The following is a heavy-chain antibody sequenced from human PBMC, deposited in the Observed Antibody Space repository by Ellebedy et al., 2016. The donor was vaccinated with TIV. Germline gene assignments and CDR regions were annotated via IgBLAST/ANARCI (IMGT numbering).Heavy chain of an antibody. CDR2: IHKDGGER. CDR1: EFYFGDDW. D-gene: IGHD6-13*01. Sequence: GESLKISCAAFEFYFGDDWMSWVRQAPGKGLEWVATIHKDGGERYYVDSVKGRFTVSRDNTRDMLFLEMSSLKADDTGIYYGVRGGARSSWYWRLWGQGTLVTVSA. J-gene: IGHJ4*02. V-gene: IGHV3-7*03. CDR3: VRGGARSSWYWRL.